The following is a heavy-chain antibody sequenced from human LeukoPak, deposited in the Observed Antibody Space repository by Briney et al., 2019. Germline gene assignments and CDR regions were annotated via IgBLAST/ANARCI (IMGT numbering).Heavy chain of an antibody. J-gene: IGHJ5*02. D-gene: IGHD1-26*01. V-gene: IGHV1-69*13. CDR2: IIPISGTT. Sequence: ASVKVSCKTSGGTFTSYAITWVRQAPGQGLEWMGKIIPISGTTNYAQKFQGRVTFTADESTSTAYMEWSRLISEDTALYYCARKLRLGGNWFDPWGQGTLVTVSS. CDR1: GGTFTSYA. CDR3: ARKLRLGGNWFDP.